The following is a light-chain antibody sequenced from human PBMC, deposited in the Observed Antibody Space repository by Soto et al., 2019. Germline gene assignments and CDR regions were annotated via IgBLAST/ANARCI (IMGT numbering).Light chain of an antibody. V-gene: IGLV1-44*01. CDR1: SSNIGSNT. CDR3: AAWDDSLNRRSSYV. CDR2: SNN. Sequence: QSVLTQPPSASGTPGQRVTISCSGSSSNIGSNTVNWYQQLPGTAPKLLIYSNNQRPSGVPDRFSGSKSGTSASLAISGLQSADEADYYCAAWDDSLNRRSSYVFGTGTKLTVL. J-gene: IGLJ1*01.